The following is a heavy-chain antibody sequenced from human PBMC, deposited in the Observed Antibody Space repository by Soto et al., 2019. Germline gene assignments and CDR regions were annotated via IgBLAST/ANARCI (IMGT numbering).Heavy chain of an antibody. D-gene: IGHD5-18*01. J-gene: IGHJ6*02. Sequence: SETLSLTCTVSGGSISSCYWSWIRQPPGKGLEWIGYIYYSGSTNYNPSLKSRVTISVDTSKNQFSLKLSSVTAADTAVYYCARSGGAMVTGYYYSSYCMDVCGPATSVT. CDR2: IYYSGST. CDR1: GGSISSCY. V-gene: IGHV4-59*01. CDR3: ARSGGAMVTGYYYSSYCMDV.